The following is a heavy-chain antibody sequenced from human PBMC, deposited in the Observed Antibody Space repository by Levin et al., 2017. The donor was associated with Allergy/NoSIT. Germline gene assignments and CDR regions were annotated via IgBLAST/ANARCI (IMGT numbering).Heavy chain of an antibody. J-gene: IGHJ4*02. D-gene: IGHD5-12*01. CDR3: ARGRGYDRFDY. CDR2: IWYDGSNK. V-gene: IGHV3-33*01. CDR1: GFTFSSYG. Sequence: GGSLRLSCAASGFTFSSYGMHWVRQAPGKGLEWVAVIWYDGSNKYYADSVKGRFTISRDNSKNTLYLQMNSLRAEDTAVYDCARGRGYDRFDYWGQGSLVTVSS.